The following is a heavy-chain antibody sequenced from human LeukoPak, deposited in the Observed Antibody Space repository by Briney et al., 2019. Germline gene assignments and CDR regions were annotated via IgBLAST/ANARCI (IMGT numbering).Heavy chain of an antibody. D-gene: IGHD3-22*01. CDR3: ARESYYDSSGYSHDAFDI. J-gene: IGHJ3*02. V-gene: IGHV4-4*02. CDR1: GGSISSSNW. CDR2: IYHSGST. Sequence: ASETLSLTCAVSGGSISSSNWWSWVRQPPGKGLEWIGEIYHSGSTNYNPSLKSRVTIAVDTSKNQFSLKLNSVTAADTAVYYCARESYYDSSGYSHDAFDIWGQGTMVTVSS.